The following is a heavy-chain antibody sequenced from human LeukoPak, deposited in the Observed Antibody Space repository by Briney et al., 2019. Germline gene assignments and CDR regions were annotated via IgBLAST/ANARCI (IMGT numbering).Heavy chain of an antibody. CDR3: AELGITMIGGV. CDR2: ITWDGGFT. V-gene: IGHV3-43D*03. D-gene: IGHD3-10*02. Sequence: GGSLRLSCAASGFTFDDYAMHWVRQAPGKGLEWVSLITWDGGFTYYADSVKGRFTISRDNAKNSLYLQMNSLRAEDTAVYYCAELGITMIGGVWGKGTTVTISS. CDR1: GFTFDDYA. J-gene: IGHJ6*04.